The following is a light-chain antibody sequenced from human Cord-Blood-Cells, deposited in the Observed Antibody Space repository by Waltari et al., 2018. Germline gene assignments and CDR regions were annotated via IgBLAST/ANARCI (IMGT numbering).Light chain of an antibody. Sequence: EIVITQSPATLSASPGESAPLSNRDSQSVSSSLAWYQQKPGQAPRLLIYGASTRATGIPARFSGSGSGTEFTLTISSLQSEDFAVYYCQQYNSWYSFGQGTKLEIK. V-gene: IGKV3-15*01. CDR1: QSVSSS. J-gene: IGKJ2*03. CDR3: QQYNSWYS. CDR2: GAS.